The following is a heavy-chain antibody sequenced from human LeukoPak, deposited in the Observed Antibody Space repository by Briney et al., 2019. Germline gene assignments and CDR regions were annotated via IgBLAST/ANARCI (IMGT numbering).Heavy chain of an antibody. Sequence: PGGSLRLSCAASGFTFSSYAMSWVRQAPGKGLEWVSAISGSGGSTYYADSVKGRFTISRDNSKNTLYLQMNSLRAEDTAVYYCANALVLYGVLDYWGQGTLVTVSS. V-gene: IGHV3-23*01. CDR2: ISGSGGST. J-gene: IGHJ4*02. D-gene: IGHD4-17*01. CDR3: ANALVLYGVLDY. CDR1: GFTFSSYA.